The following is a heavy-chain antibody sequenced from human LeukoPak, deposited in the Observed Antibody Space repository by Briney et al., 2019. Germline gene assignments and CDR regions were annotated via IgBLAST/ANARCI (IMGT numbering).Heavy chain of an antibody. CDR3: ARVVAATRYYYMDV. D-gene: IGHD2-15*01. J-gene: IGHJ6*03. CDR1: GGSFSGYY. CDR2: INHSGST. V-gene: IGHV4-34*01. Sequence: SETLSLTCAVYGGSFSGYYWSWIRQPPGKGLEWIGEINHSGSTNYNPSLKSRVTISVDTSKNQFSLKLSSVTAADTAVYYCARVVAATRYYYMDVWGKGTTVTISS.